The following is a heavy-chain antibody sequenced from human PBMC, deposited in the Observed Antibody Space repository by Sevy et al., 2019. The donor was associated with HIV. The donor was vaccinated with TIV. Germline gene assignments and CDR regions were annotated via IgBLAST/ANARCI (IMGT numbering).Heavy chain of an antibody. CDR2: IYTSGST. CDR3: ARVGQLVSRYYYGMDV. CDR1: GGSISSYY. Sequence: SETLSLTCTVSGGSISSYYWSWIRQPAGKGLEWIGRIYTSGSTNYNPSLKSRVTMSVDTSKNQFSLKLGSVTAADTAVYYCARVGQLVSRYYYGMDVWGQGTTVTVSS. V-gene: IGHV4-4*07. D-gene: IGHD6-6*01. J-gene: IGHJ6*02.